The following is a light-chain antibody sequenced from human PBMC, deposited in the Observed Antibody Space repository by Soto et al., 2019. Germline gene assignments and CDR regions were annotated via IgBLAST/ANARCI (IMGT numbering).Light chain of an antibody. CDR2: RNN. J-gene: IGLJ2*01. Sequence: QSALTQPPSASGTPGQRVTVSCSGSSSNLGTNTVSWYQQLPGTAPKLLISRNNQRPSGVPDRFSGSKSGTSASLAISDLQSEDEADYYCAAWDDSLHGPVFGGGTKLTVL. CDR1: SSNLGTNT. V-gene: IGLV1-44*01. CDR3: AAWDDSLHGPV.